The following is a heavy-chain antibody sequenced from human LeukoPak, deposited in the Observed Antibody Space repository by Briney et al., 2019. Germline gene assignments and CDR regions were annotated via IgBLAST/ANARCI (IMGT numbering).Heavy chain of an antibody. CDR2: IIPIFGTA. V-gene: IGHV1-69*13. J-gene: IGHJ6*02. CDR3: ARVPLDYGDYYYYGMDV. CDR1: GGTFSSYA. Sequence: ASVKVSCKASGGTFSSYAISWVRQAPGQGLEWMGGIIPIFGTANYAQKFQGRVTITADESTSTAYMELSSLRSEDTAVYYCARVPLDYGDYYYYGMDVWGQGTTVTVSS. D-gene: IGHD4-17*01.